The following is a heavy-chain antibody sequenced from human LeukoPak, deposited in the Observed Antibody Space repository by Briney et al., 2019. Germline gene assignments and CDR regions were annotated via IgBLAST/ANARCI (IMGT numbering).Heavy chain of an antibody. CDR2: ISKDGRDK. V-gene: IGHV3-30*18. D-gene: IGHD3-3*01. J-gene: IGHJ4*02. Sequence: GGSLRLSCVASGFTFSSFAMHWVRQAPGKGLEWVAVISKDGRDKHHADSVKGRFTISRDNSKNTFYLQMNSLRAEDTAVYYCAKGALTIPFDYWGQGTLVTVSS. CDR3: AKGALTIPFDY. CDR1: GFTFSSFA.